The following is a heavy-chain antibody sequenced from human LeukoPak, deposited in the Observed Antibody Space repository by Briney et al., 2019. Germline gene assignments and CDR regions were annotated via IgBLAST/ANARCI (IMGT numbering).Heavy chain of an antibody. CDR3: ARDGYYDFWSGYYVPFDY. Sequence: GGSLRLSCAASGFTLSNFAMHWVRQATGKGLEWVSAIGTAGDTFYPGPVKGRFTISRDNAKNSLYLQMNSLRAEDTAVYYCARDGYYDFWSGYYVPFDYWGQGTLVTVSS. V-gene: IGHV3-13*01. J-gene: IGHJ4*02. CDR1: GFTLSNFA. D-gene: IGHD3-3*01. CDR2: IGTAGDT.